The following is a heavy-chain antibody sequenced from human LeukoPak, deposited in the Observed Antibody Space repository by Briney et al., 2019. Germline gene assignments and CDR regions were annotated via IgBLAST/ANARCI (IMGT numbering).Heavy chain of an antibody. Sequence: PGGSLRLSCAASGFTFNNAWMNWVRQAPGKGLEWVGRIKSKTDGETRDYAAPVKGRFTISRDDSKNTLYLQMNSLRAEDTAVYYCAKDYCSGGSCYRFDYWGQGTLVTVSS. J-gene: IGHJ4*02. CDR1: GFTFNNAW. CDR2: IKSKTDGETR. CDR3: AKDYCSGGSCYRFDY. D-gene: IGHD2-15*01. V-gene: IGHV3-15*01.